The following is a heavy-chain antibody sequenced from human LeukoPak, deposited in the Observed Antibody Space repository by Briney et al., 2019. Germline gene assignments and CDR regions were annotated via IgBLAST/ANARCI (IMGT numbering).Heavy chain of an antibody. Sequence: GGSLRLSCAASGFTFRRSSIHWVPQTPGKRLLRVSRINNDGSVPAYAESVKGRFRISRDNAKNTLCLQMNSLRVEDTAIYYCVKVRGRARVGYFDYWGQGTLVTVSS. CDR1: GFTFRRSS. J-gene: IGHJ4*02. D-gene: IGHD1-26*01. CDR2: INNDGSVP. CDR3: VKVRGRARVGYFDY. V-gene: IGHV3-74*03.